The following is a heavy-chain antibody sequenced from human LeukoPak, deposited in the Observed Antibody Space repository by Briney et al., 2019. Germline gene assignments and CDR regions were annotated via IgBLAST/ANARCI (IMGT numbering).Heavy chain of an antibody. CDR3: ATSVVGWLDP. CDR1: GGTFSSYA. Sequence: SVKVSCKASGGTFSSYAISWVRQAPGQGLEWMGGIISIFGTANYAQKFQGRVTITADESTSTAYMELSSLRSEDTAVYYCATSVVGWLDPWGQGTLVTVSS. V-gene: IGHV1-69*01. D-gene: IGHD2-2*01. CDR2: IISIFGTA. J-gene: IGHJ5*02.